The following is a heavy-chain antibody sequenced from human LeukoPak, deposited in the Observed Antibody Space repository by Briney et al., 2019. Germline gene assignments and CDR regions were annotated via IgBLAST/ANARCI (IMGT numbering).Heavy chain of an antibody. D-gene: IGHD3-22*01. V-gene: IGHV1-18*01. J-gene: IGHJ4*02. CDR3: ARITYYYDSSGYHPAAPFDY. CDR1: GYTSTSYG. Sequence: GASVKVSCKASGYTSTSYGISWVRQAPGQGLEWMGWISAYNGNTNYAQKLQGRVTMTTDTSTSTAYMELRSLRSDDTAVYYCARITYYYDSSGYHPAAPFDYWGQGTLVTVSS. CDR2: ISAYNGNT.